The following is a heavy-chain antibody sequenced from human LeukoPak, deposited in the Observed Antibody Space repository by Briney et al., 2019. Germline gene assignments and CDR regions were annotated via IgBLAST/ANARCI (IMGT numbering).Heavy chain of an antibody. CDR2: INHSGST. CDR1: VGSFSGYY. CDR3: ARGYYGSGSHCCHLDV. V-gene: IGHV4-34*01. J-gene: IGHJ6*01. D-gene: IGHD3-10*01. Sequence: SETLSLTCAVYVGSFSGYYWSWIRQPPGKGLEWIGEINHSGSTNYNSYLKSRVTISVDTSKNQFSLKLSSVTAADTAVYYCARGYYGSGSHCCHLDVWGTGTTITVSA.